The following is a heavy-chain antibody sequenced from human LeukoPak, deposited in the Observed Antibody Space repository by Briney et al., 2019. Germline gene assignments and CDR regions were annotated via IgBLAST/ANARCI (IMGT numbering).Heavy chain of an antibody. J-gene: IGHJ4*02. CDR1: GGSISSSSYY. D-gene: IGHD3-16*02. CDR2: IYYSGST. CDR3: ASLNYDYVWGSYRGSL. V-gene: IGHV4-39*07. Sequence: SETLSLTCTVSGGSISSSSYYWGWIRQPPGKGLEWIGSIYYSGSTYYNPSLKSRVTMSVDTSKNQFSLKLSSVTAADTAVYYCASLNYDYVWGSYRGSLWGQGTLVTVSS.